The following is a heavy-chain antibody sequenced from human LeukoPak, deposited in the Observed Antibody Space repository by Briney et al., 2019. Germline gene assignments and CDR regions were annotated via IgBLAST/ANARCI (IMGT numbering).Heavy chain of an antibody. CDR1: GGXISSSSYH. CDR3: AVYSTSSGWFDP. D-gene: IGHD6-6*01. CDR2: IYYSGTI. Sequence: PSETLSLTCTVSGGXISSSSYHWGWIRQPPGKGLEWVGNIYYSGTIYYNPSLESRVTISVDTSKNQFFLKLSSVTAADTAVYYCAVYSTSSGWFDPWGQGTLVTVSS. V-gene: IGHV4-39*01. J-gene: IGHJ5*02.